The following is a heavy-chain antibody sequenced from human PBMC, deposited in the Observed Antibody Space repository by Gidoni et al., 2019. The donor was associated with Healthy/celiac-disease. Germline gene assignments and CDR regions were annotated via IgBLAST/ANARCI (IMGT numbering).Heavy chain of an antibody. CDR2: ISGSGGST. D-gene: IGHD2-2*02. CDR1: GFPFRRYA. Sequence: EVQLLESAGGLVQPGGSLRLSCAASGFPFRRYAMSWVRQAPGKGLEWVSAISGSGGSTYYADSVKGRFTISRDNSKNTLYLQMNSLRAEDTAVYYCAKDQRFCSSTSCYMDAFDIWGQGTMVTVSS. J-gene: IGHJ3*02. V-gene: IGHV3-23*01. CDR3: AKDQRFCSSTSCYMDAFDI.